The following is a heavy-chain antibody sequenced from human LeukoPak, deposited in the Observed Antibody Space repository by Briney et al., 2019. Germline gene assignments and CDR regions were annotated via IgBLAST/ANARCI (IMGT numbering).Heavy chain of an antibody. CDR3: AREYYDILTGRGGFDY. Sequence: PSETLSLTCTVSGGSISSYYWSWIRQPAGKGLEWIGRIYTSGSTNYNPSLKSRVTMSVDTSKNQFSLKLSSVAAADTAVYYCAREYYDILTGRGGFDYWGQGTLVTVSS. CDR1: GGSISSYY. J-gene: IGHJ4*02. D-gene: IGHD3-9*01. V-gene: IGHV4-4*07. CDR2: IYTSGST.